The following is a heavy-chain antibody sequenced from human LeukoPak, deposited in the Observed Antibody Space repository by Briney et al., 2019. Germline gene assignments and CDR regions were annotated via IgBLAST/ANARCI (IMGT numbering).Heavy chain of an antibody. J-gene: IGHJ4*02. V-gene: IGHV3-23*01. CDR3: ATDGVGSRGYGDLDY. D-gene: IGHD3-22*01. Sequence: GGSLRLSCAASGFTFSTYALSWVRQAPGKGLEWVSGISGSGVSTFYADSVKGRFTIPRDNSKNTLYLQMNSLRAEDTAVYYCATDGVGSRGYGDLDYWGQGTLVTVSS. CDR1: GFTFSTYA. CDR2: ISGSGVST.